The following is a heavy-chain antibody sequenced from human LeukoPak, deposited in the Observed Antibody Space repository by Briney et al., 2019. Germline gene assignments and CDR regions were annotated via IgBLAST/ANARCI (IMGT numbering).Heavy chain of an antibody. CDR2: IGISSSHT. CDR1: GFTFRTNS. V-gene: IGHV3-21*01. J-gene: IGHJ6*03. D-gene: IGHD4-23*01. Sequence: PGGSLRLSCAASGFTFRTNSMNWFRQAPGKGLEGFSSIGISSSHTFYADSVKGRFTISRDNAENSVYLQMNSPRAEETAVYYCAKDLTTVANPYYYYYMDVWGKGTTVTVSS. CDR3: AKDLTTVANPYYYYYMDV.